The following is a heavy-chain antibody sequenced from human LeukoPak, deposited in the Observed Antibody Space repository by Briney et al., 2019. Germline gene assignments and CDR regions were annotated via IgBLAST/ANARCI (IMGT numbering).Heavy chain of an antibody. CDR1: GFTFTNYA. J-gene: IGHJ4*02. D-gene: IGHD3-10*01. Sequence: GGSLRLSCAASGFTFTNYAVSWVRQAPGKGLEWVSTISGSDDGTYYADSVRGRFTISRDNSKNTLYLQMKALRDEDTATYYCAKRGPIYSSTPGNYFDYWGQGTLVTVSS. CDR2: ISGSDDGT. V-gene: IGHV3-23*01. CDR3: AKRGPIYSSTPGNYFDY.